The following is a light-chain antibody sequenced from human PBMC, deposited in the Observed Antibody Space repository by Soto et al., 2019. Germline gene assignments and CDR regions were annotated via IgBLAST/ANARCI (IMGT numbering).Light chain of an antibody. V-gene: IGKV1-5*03. CDR3: QQYNTFWT. J-gene: IGKJ1*01. Sequence: DIQMTQSPSSVSAYVGDRVTITFRSSQDISTWLAWYQQKPGQAHHLLIYKASSLESGVPSRFSGSGSGTEFTLTISSLQPDDFATYYCQQYNTFWTCGQGTKVDI. CDR2: KAS. CDR1: QDISTW.